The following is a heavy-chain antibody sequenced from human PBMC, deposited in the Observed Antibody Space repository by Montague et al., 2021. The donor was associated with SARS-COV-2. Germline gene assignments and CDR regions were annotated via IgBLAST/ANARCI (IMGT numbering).Heavy chain of an antibody. J-gene: IGHJ4*02. Sequence: SLRLSCAASGFTFSSYWMSWVRQAPGKGLEWVANIKQDGSEKYYVDSVKGRFTISRDNAKNSLYLQMNSLRAEDTAVYYCARGGLGYSYGYDYWGQGTLVTVSS. D-gene: IGHD5-18*01. V-gene: IGHV3-7*01. CDR1: GFTFSSYW. CDR3: ARGGLGYSYGYDY. CDR2: IKQDGSEK.